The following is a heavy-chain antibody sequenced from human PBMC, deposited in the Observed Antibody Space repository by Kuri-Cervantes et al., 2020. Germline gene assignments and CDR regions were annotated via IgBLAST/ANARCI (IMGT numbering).Heavy chain of an antibody. V-gene: IGHV4-34*01. CDR2: INHSGST. D-gene: IGHD1-26*01. Sequence: SQTLSLTCAVYGGSFSGYYWSWIRQPPGKGLEWIGEINHSGSTNHNPSLKSRVTISVDTSKNQFSLKLSSVTAADTAVYYCASCTTPDAFDIWGQGTMVTVSS. CDR3: ASCTTPDAFDI. CDR1: GGSFSGYY. J-gene: IGHJ3*02.